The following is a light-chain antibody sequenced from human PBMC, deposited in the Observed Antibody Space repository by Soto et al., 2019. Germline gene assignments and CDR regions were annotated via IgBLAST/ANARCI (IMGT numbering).Light chain of an antibody. CDR3: QQSSNWPSIT. J-gene: IGKJ5*01. CDR2: NAY. Sequence: VLTQSPATLSLSPGDSAILSCRASQSVSTFLAWFQQKPGQPPRLLIYNAYNRTTGIPARFSGSGFGTDFTLTISSLEAEDSAVYYCQQSSNWPSITCGQGTRLEIK. V-gene: IGKV3-11*01. CDR1: QSVSTF.